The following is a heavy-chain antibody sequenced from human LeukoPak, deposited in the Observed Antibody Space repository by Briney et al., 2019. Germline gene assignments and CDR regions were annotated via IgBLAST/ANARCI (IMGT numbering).Heavy chain of an antibody. Sequence: ASVKVSCKASGYTFTSYGISWVRQAPGQGLEWMGWISAYNGNTNYAQKFQGRVTITADESTSTAYMELSSLRSEDTAVYYCARDGYNGDYWGQGTLVTVSS. CDR3: ARDGYNGDY. CDR2: ISAYNGNT. D-gene: IGHD5-24*01. V-gene: IGHV1-18*01. J-gene: IGHJ4*02. CDR1: GYTFTSYG.